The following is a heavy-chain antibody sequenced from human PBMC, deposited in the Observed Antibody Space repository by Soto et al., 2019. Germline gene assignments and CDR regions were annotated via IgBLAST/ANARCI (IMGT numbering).Heavy chain of an antibody. CDR3: ARGIAAAASTPYYYYYYGMDV. D-gene: IGHD6-13*01. J-gene: IGHJ6*02. Sequence: GASVKVSCKASGYAFTGYYMHWVRQAPGQGLEWMGWINPNSGGTNYAQKFQGWVTMTRDTSISTAYMELSRLRSDDTAVYYCARGIAAAASTPYYYYYYGMDVWGQGPTVTVSS. V-gene: IGHV1-2*04. CDR2: INPNSGGT. CDR1: GYAFTGYY.